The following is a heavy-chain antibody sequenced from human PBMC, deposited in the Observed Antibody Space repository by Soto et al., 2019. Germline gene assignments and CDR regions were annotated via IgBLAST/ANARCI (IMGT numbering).Heavy chain of an antibody. CDR1: GYTFTNYW. CDR3: AASIFYYGMDV. J-gene: IGHJ6*02. CDR2: IYPGDSDT. Sequence: GESLKISCKGSGYTFTNYWIGWVRQMPGKGLGWMGIIYPGDSDTKYNPSFQGQVTISADKSITTTYLRWTSLKASDTAIYYCAASIFYYGMDVWGQGTTVTVSS. V-gene: IGHV5-51*01.